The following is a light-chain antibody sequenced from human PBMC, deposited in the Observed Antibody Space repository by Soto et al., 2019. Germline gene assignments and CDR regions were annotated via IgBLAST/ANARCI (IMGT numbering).Light chain of an antibody. J-gene: IGKJ1*01. CDR1: QTISSY. V-gene: IGKV1-39*01. Sequence: DIQMTQSPSSLSASVGDRVTITCRASQTISSYLHWYQQSPGKAPNLLIYLASNLQSAVPSRFSGSGSGTDFTLTISSLQTEDVATFYCQQSYSATQTFGQGTKVEIK. CDR3: QQSYSATQT. CDR2: LAS.